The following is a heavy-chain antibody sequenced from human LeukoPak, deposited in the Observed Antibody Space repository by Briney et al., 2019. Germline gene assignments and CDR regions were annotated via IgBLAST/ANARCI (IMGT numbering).Heavy chain of an antibody. CDR2: VGTRADT. CDR3: ARAPRCTTSNCLPRGDYYLDY. D-gene: IGHD2/OR15-2a*01. V-gene: IGHV3-13*01. J-gene: IGHJ4*02. Sequence: PGGSLRLSCAASGFTFSNHDMHWVRLVTGKGLEWVSGVGTRADTFYPDSVKGRFTVSRENAKNSLYLQLDSLRVEDTAVYYCARAPRCTTSNCLPRGDYYLDYWGRGTLVTVSS. CDR1: GFTFSNHD.